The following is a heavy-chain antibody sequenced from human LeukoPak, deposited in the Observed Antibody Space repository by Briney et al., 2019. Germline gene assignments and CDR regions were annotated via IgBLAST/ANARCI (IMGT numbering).Heavy chain of an antibody. CDR2: IYSTGTT. CDR1: GGSIRNSSFY. Sequence: SETLSLTCAVSGGSIRNSSFYWGWICQPPGKGLEWIASIYSTGTTYYNPSIKSRITIFVDTSKNQFSLKLNSVTAADTAVYYCARHYGPWGQGTLVTVSS. D-gene: IGHD3-10*01. J-gene: IGHJ5*02. V-gene: IGHV4-39*01. CDR3: ARHYGP.